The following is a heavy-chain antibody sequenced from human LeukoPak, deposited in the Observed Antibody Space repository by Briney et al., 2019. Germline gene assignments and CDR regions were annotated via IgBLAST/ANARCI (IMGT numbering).Heavy chain of an antibody. D-gene: IGHD3-3*01. Sequence: PGGSLRLSCAASGFTFSSYAMSWVRQAPGKGLEWVSSISGSNDNTYYADSVKDRFTISRDNSKNTLSLQMNSLRAEDTAVYYCATLYYDFWSGYYFPFDYWGRGTLVTVSS. V-gene: IGHV3-23*01. J-gene: IGHJ4*02. CDR2: ISGSNDNT. CDR3: ATLYYDFWSGYYFPFDY. CDR1: GFTFSSYA.